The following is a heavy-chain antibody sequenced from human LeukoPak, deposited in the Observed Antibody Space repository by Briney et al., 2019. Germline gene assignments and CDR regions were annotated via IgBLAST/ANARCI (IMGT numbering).Heavy chain of an antibody. CDR1: GFTFSSYW. D-gene: IGHD4-17*01. J-gene: IGHJ5*02. CDR3: ARGNYGDYPPFFDP. V-gene: IGHV3-7*03. Sequence: GGSLRLSCAASGFTFSSYWMSWVRQAPGKGLEWVANIKQDGSEKYYVDSAKGRFTISRDNSKNTLYLQMNSLRAEDTAVYYCARGNYGDYPPFFDPWGQGTLVTVSS. CDR2: IKQDGSEK.